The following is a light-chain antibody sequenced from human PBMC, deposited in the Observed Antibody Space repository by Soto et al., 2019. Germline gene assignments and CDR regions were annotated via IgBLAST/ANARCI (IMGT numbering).Light chain of an antibody. CDR2: GAS. CDR1: QSVNLN. Sequence: EIMMTQSPGTLSVSPGEGATLSCTASQSVNLNLAWYQQKPGQPPRLLLYGASTRATAIPVRFRGSGSGTEFTHTVSSQKSEDSEVYYCHQYNSWPRGTFGPGTKEEIK. V-gene: IGKV3-15*01. CDR3: HQYNSWPRGT. J-gene: IGKJ3*01.